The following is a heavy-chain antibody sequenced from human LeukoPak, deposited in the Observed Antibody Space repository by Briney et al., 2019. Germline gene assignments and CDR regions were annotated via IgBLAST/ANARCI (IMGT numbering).Heavy chain of an antibody. CDR1: GYTFTSYD. J-gene: IGHJ6*02. V-gene: IGHV1-8*01. Sequence: ASVKVSCKASGYTFTSYDINWVRQATGQGLEWMGWMNPNSGNTGYAQKFQGRVTMTRNTSISTAYMELSSLRSEDTAVYYCARGPTYYDFWSGYYFGNYYYGMDVWGQGTTVTVSS. CDR2: MNPNSGNT. D-gene: IGHD3-3*01. CDR3: ARGPTYYDFWSGYYFGNYYYGMDV.